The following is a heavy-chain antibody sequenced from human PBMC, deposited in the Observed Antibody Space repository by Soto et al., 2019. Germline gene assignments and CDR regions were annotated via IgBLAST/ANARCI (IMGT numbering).Heavy chain of an antibody. J-gene: IGHJ6*02. D-gene: IGHD3-10*01. V-gene: IGHV4-61*01. CDR1: GDSVTFGHYY. CDR2: IFFTGAT. CDR3: AGSRSDSAGSSLGRRMDV. Sequence: SETLSLTCIVAGDSVTFGHYYWRWIRQPPGKGLEWTGHIFFTGATNYSPSLKSQVSMSVDTSKSQFSLSLTSVTAADSAIYYCAGSRSDSAGSSLGRRMDVWGQGTTVTVSS.